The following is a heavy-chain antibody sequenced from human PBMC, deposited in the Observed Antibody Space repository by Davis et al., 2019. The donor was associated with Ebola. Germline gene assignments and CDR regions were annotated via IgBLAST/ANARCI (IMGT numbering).Heavy chain of an antibody. CDR2: IIPLLGIP. V-gene: IGHV1-69*04. Sequence: SVPVPFPASLGTFSSYAISWVRQAPGQGLEWMGRIIPLLGIPHYAQKFQGRVTITADKSTSTAYMELSSLRSEDTAVYYCALDIVATTWGQGTLVTVSS. J-gene: IGHJ4*02. D-gene: IGHD5-12*01. CDR1: LGTFSSYA. CDR3: ALDIVATT.